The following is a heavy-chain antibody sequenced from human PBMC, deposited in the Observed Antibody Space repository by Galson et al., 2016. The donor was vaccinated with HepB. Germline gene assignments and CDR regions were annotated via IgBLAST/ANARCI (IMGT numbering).Heavy chain of an antibody. Sequence: SVKVSCKASGGTFISYAISWVRQAPGQGLEWMGGILPIFGTTNYAQRFQGRVTITADKSTSTAYMELSSLRSEDTAVYYCARDSGMWYYYGSGSYYPFDYWGQGTRVTVSS. V-gene: IGHV1-69*06. CDR2: ILPIFGTT. D-gene: IGHD3-10*01. CDR1: GGTFISYA. CDR3: ARDSGMWYYYGSGSYYPFDY. J-gene: IGHJ4*02.